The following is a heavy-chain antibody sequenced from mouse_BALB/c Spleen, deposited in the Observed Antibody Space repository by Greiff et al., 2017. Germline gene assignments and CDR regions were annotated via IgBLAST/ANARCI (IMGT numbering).Heavy chain of an antibody. D-gene: IGHD1-1*02. CDR3: AEGYGPTGGAMDY. CDR2: INPSNGRT. J-gene: IGHJ4*01. Sequence: QVQLQQPGAELVKPGASVKLSCKASGYTFTSYWMHWVKQRPGQGLEWIGEINPSNGRTNYNEKFKSKATLTVDTSSSTAYMQLSSLTSEDSAVYYCAEGYGPTGGAMDYWGQGTSVTVSS. V-gene: IGHV1S81*02. CDR1: GYTFTSYW.